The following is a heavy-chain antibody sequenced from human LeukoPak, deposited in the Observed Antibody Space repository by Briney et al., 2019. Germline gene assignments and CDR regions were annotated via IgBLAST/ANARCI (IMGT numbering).Heavy chain of an antibody. CDR2: ISDSGGST. V-gene: IGHV3-23*01. CDR1: GFTFSSYA. J-gene: IGHJ6*02. D-gene: IGHD6-19*01. Sequence: GGSLRLSCATSGFTFSSYAMSWVRQAPGKGLEWVSAISDSGGSTYYADSVKGRFTISRDNSKNTLYLQMNSLRAEDTAVYYCAKLEGGSGWYYYYYGMDVWGQGTTVTVSS. CDR3: AKLEGGSGWYYYYYGMDV.